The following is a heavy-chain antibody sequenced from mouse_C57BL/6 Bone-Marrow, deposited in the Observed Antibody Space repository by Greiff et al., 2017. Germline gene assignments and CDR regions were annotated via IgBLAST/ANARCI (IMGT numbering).Heavy chain of an antibody. J-gene: IGHJ2*01. CDR2: IDPENGDT. Sequence: EVQLQQPGAELVKPGASVKLSCTASGFNIKDDYMHWVKQRPEQGLEWIGWIDPENGDTEYASKFQGKATITADTSSNTAYLQLSSLTSEDTAVYYCTPITTVVATDYWGQGTTLTVSS. CDR1: GFNIKDDY. CDR3: TPITTVVATDY. D-gene: IGHD1-1*01. V-gene: IGHV14-4*01.